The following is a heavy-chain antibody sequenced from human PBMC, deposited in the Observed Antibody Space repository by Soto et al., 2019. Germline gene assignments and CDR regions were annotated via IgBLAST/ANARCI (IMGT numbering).Heavy chain of an antibody. CDR3: ARAYDILTGYYISDYYYYYYMDV. D-gene: IGHD3-9*01. V-gene: IGHV4-59*01. J-gene: IGHJ6*03. Sequence: SETLSLTCTVSGGSISSYYWSWIRQPPGKGLEWIGYIYYSGSTNYNPSLKSRVTISVDTSKNQFSLKLSSVTAADTAVYYCARAYDILTGYYISDYYYYYYMDVWGKGTTVT. CDR1: GGSISSYY. CDR2: IYYSGST.